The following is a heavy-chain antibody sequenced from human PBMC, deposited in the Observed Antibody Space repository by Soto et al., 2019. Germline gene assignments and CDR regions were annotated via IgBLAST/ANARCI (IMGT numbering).Heavy chain of an antibody. J-gene: IGHJ4*02. CDR1: GFTLRTYA. CDR2: ISYDGNSK. Sequence: GGCLRLSCAACGFTLRTYAMHLVLQAPGKGPEWLAVISYDGNSKYYADSVKGRFTISRDNSKNTLYLQMNSLRAEDTAVYYCARVRALEIAERPVDYWGQGTLVTVYS. CDR3: ARVRALEIAERPVDY. D-gene: IGHD1-1*01. V-gene: IGHV3-30-3*01.